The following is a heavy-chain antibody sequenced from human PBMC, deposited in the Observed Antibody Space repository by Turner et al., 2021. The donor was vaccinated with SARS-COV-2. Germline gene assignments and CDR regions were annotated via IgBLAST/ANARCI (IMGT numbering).Heavy chain of an antibody. V-gene: IGHV1-69*06. CDR3: ARESLVGSSPHV. J-gene: IGHJ4*02. CDR1: GGTSINYV. Sequence: QVQLVQSGAEVTTPGSSVKVSCKASGGTSINYVISWVRQAHGQGLELMGGIIPIFGATHYAQKFQGRVTVTVDKSTHTAYMELKSLTFADTAIYYCARESLVGSSPHVWGQGTLVAVS. D-gene: IGHD2-2*01. CDR2: IIPIFGAT.